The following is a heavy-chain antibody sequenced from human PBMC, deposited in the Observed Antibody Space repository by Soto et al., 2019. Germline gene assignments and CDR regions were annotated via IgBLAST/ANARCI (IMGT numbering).Heavy chain of an antibody. V-gene: IGHV4-39*07. CDR1: GGSISSSSYY. CDR3: VKAHGGIYDSSGPDY. D-gene: IGHD3-22*01. CDR2: IYYSGST. J-gene: IGHJ4*02. Sequence: PSETLSLTCAVSGGSISSSSYYWGWIRQHPGKGLEWIGSIYYSGSTYYNPSLKSRVTISVDTSKNQFSLKLSSLRVEDTAVYYCVKAHGGIYDSSGPDYWGQGTLVTVSS.